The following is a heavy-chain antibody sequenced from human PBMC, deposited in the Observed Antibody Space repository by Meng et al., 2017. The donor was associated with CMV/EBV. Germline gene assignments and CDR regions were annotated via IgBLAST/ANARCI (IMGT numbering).Heavy chain of an antibody. J-gene: IGHJ4*02. CDR2: TIPLLDSP. D-gene: IGHD1-26*01. V-gene: IGHV1-69*05. CDR3: ARDGPGGGNYFLY. CDR1: GGTFNTYA. Sequence: SVKVSCKISGGTFNTYAITWVRQAPGQGFELMGPTIPLLDSPTYAQKFRGRVSITTDESTSTVAMELTSLTSEDTAVYYCARDGPGGGNYFLYWGQGTLVTVSS.